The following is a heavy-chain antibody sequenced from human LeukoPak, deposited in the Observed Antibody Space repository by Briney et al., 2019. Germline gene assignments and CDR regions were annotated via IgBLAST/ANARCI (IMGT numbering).Heavy chain of an antibody. V-gene: IGHV1-3*01. CDR2: INAGNGNT. J-gene: IGHJ4*02. CDR1: GYTFTSYA. D-gene: IGHD3-22*01. CDR3: ARDTKFYDSSGYGY. Sequence: ASVKVSCRASGYTFTSYAMHWVRQAPGQRLEWMGWINAGNGNTKYSQKFQGRVTITRDTSASTAYMELSSLRSEDTAVYYCARDTKFYDSSGYGYWGQGTLVTVSS.